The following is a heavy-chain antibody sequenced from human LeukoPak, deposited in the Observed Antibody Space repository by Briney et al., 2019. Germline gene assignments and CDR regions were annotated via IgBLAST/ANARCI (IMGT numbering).Heavy chain of an antibody. Sequence: SQTLSLTCAISGDSVSSNSASWNWIRQSPSRGLEWLGRTYYRSKWNSGYAVSVKSRITINPDTSKNQFSLHLESVTPEDTAVYYCARDPDNSYEWGPFDPWGQGTPVTVSS. CDR2: TYYRSKWNS. CDR1: GDSVSSNSAS. D-gene: IGHD1-1*01. V-gene: IGHV6-1*01. CDR3: ARDPDNSYEWGPFDP. J-gene: IGHJ5*02.